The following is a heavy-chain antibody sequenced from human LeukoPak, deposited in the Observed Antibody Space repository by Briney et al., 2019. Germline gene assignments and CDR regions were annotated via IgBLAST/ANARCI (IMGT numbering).Heavy chain of an antibody. CDR2: INHDGSEK. Sequence: GGSLRLSCAASGFTSGNHWMSWVRQAPGKGLEWVANINHDGSEKYYVDSVKGRFTISRDNAKNSLYLQMNSLRAEDTAVYYCGRAYGAGSCDYWGQGTLVTVYS. V-gene: IGHV3-7*01. CDR3: GRAYGAGSCDY. D-gene: IGHD3-10*01. CDR1: GFTSGNHW. J-gene: IGHJ4*02.